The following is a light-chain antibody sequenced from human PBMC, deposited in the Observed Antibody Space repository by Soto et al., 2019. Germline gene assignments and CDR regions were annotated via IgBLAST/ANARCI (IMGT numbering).Light chain of an antibody. CDR2: KAS. CDR3: QQYFNYTS. V-gene: IGKV1-5*03. CDR1: QSILSW. Sequence: DIQSTPSPSTLSASVGDRVTITCRASQSILSWLAWYQQRPGTVPQLLIYKASTLESGVPSRFSGSGSGTEFTLTITSLKPDDFATYYCQQYFNYTSLGQGTKVDI. J-gene: IGKJ1*01.